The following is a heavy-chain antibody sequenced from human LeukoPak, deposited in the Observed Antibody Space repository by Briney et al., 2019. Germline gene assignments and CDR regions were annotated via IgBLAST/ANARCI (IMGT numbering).Heavy chain of an antibody. CDR3: ARVGDGLNDGFDI. D-gene: IGHD5-24*01. CDR2: INPNTGGT. J-gene: IGHJ3*02. Sequence: ASVKVSCKASGYTFTGYYMNWVRQAPGQGLEWMGRINPNTGGTNYAQNFQGSVTMTRDTSITTVYMELGRLRSDDMAVYYCARVGDGLNDGFDIWGQGTMVTVSS. V-gene: IGHV1-2*06. CDR1: GYTFTGYY.